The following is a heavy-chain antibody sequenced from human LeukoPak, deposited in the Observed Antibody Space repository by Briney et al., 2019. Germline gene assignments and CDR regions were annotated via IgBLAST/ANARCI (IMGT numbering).Heavy chain of an antibody. CDR1: GGSISSSNW. CDR3: ARGWGDYAFDY. CDR2: IYHSGST. J-gene: IGHJ4*02. Sequence: SETLSLTCAVPGGSISSSNWWSWVRQPPGKGLEWIGEIYHSGSTNYNPSLKSRVTISVDKSKNQLSLKLSSVTAADTAVYYYARGWGDYAFDYWGQGTLVTVSS. D-gene: IGHD4-17*01. V-gene: IGHV4-4*02.